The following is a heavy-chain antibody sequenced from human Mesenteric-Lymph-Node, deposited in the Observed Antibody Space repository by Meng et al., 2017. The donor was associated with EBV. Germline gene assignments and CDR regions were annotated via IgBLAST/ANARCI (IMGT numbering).Heavy chain of an antibody. D-gene: IGHD6-19*01. Sequence: QLPLVTSGAEGKKPGAAVRVSCKASGYSFTNHGISWIRQAPGQGLEWMGWISWYNGDTNYAQKLQGRVTMTTDTSTNTAYMDLRGLRSDDTAVYYCARDPSNTSGRYAYFDYWGQGTLVTVSS. V-gene: IGHV1-18*01. J-gene: IGHJ4*02. CDR1: GYSFTNHG. CDR2: ISWYNGDT. CDR3: ARDPSNTSGRYAYFDY.